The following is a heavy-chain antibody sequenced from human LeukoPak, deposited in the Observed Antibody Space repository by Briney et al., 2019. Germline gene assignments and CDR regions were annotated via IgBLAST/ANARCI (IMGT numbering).Heavy chain of an antibody. Sequence: GGSLRLSCAGSGFTFSSYAMSWVRQAPGKGLEWVSTISGSGGGGTYYADSVKGRFTVSRDNSRNTLYLPMNSLRAEDTAVYYCVKDRGGSPFYGMDVWGQGTTVTVSS. CDR3: VKDRGGSPFYGMDV. CDR1: GFTFSSYA. CDR2: ISGSGGGGT. V-gene: IGHV3-23*01. D-gene: IGHD1-26*01. J-gene: IGHJ6*02.